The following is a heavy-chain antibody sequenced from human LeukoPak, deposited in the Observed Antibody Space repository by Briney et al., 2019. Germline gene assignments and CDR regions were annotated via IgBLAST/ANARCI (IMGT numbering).Heavy chain of an antibody. D-gene: IGHD4-23*01. CDR1: GFIFAKYA. V-gene: IGHV3-23*01. CDR3: PKPLLTPGN. J-gene: IGHJ4*02. Sequence: PGGSLRLSGTTSGFIFAKYAMAWVRQAPGKGREWVSTISASGADTYYADSVRGRFTISRDNSRNALYLQLSRLRVDDTAFYYCPKPLLTPGNWGPGTLVTVSS. CDR2: ISASGADT.